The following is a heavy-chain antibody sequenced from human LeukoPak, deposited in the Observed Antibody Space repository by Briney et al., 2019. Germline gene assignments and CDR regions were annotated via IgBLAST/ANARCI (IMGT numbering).Heavy chain of an antibody. CDR3: ARLFRSSSGYLMLDY. V-gene: IGHV1-46*01. Sequence: ASVKVSCKASGYIFTTYYIHWVRQAPGQGLEWMGIINPSGGGTSYAQTFQGRVTMTRDTSTSTVYMELNSLRSEDTAVYYCARLFRSSSGYLMLDYWGQGTLVTVSS. D-gene: IGHD3-22*01. J-gene: IGHJ4*02. CDR2: INPSGGGT. CDR1: GYIFTTYY.